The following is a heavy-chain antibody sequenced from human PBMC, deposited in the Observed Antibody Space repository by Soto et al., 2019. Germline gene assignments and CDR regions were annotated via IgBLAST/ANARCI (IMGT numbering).Heavy chain of an antibody. Sequence: QVQLVESGGGVVQPGRSLRLSCAASGFTFSSYGMHWVRQAPGKGLEWVAVISYDGSNKYYADSVKGRFTISRDNSKNTLYLQMNSLRAEDTAVYYCAKDDWGNWNYGLYYYYYGMDVWGQGTTVPVSS. V-gene: IGHV3-30*18. CDR1: GFTFSSYG. CDR2: ISYDGSNK. J-gene: IGHJ6*02. D-gene: IGHD1-7*01. CDR3: AKDDWGNWNYGLYYYYYGMDV.